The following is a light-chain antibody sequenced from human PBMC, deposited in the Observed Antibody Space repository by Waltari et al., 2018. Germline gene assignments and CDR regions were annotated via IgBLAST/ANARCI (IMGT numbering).Light chain of an antibody. CDR3: QQSYSSART. J-gene: IGKJ1*01. CDR1: EDILSY. Sequence: DIQMTQSPSSLSAYVGDSVTITCRASEDILSYLNWYQQKPGKAPKLLIYASASLQSGVPSRFSASQSGTEFTLTISSLQPEDFATYYCQQSYSSARTFGQGTKVEIK. V-gene: IGKV1-39*01. CDR2: ASA.